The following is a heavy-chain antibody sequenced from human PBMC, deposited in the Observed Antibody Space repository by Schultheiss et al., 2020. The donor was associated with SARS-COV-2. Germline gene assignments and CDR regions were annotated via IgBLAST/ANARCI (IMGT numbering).Heavy chain of an antibody. J-gene: IGHJ6*02. V-gene: IGHV4-59*01. CDR2: IYYSGGT. CDR3: ARGYCSSTSCYGMERYYYYYGMDV. D-gene: IGHD2-2*01. CDR1: GGSISSYY. Sequence: SETLSLTCTVSGGSISSYYWSWIRQPPGKGLEWIGYIYYSGGTKYNPSLKSRVTISVDTSKNQFSLKLNSVTAADTAVYYCARGYCSSTSCYGMERYYYYYGMDVWGQGTTVTVSS.